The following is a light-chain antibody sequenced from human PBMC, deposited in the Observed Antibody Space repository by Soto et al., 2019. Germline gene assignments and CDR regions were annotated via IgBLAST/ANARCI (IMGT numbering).Light chain of an antibody. CDR2: DAS. V-gene: IGKV3D-20*02. Sequence: EIVLTQSPVTLSLSPGERATLSCRASQSVSSSYLAWYQQKPGQAPRLLIYDASNRATGIPARFSGSGSGTDFTLTISSLEPEDFGVYYCQQRSNWPRTFGPGTKVDIK. CDR3: QQRSNWPRT. CDR1: QSVSSSY. J-gene: IGKJ3*01.